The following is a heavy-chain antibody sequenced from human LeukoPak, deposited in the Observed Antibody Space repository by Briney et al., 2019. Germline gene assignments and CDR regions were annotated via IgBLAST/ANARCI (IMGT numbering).Heavy chain of an antibody. V-gene: IGHV1-69*05. Sequence: GASVKVSCKASGGTFSSYAIGWVRQAPGHGLEWMGGIIPIFGTSNYAQKFQGRVTVTTDESTSTAYMELSSLRSEDTAVYYCARTGIVASVRYYFDYWGQGTLVTVSS. CDR2: IIPIFGTS. CDR1: GGTFSSYA. J-gene: IGHJ4*02. CDR3: ARTGIVASVRYYFDY. D-gene: IGHD3-22*01.